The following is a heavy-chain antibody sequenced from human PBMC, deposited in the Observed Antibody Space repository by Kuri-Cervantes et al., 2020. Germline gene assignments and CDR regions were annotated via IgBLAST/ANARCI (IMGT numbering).Heavy chain of an antibody. V-gene: IGHV1-69*05. Sequence: SVKVSCKASGGTFSSYAISWVRQAPGQGLEWMGGIIPIFGTANYAQKFQERVTITRDMSTSTAYMELSSLRSEDMAVYYCAAGLGGSYYFFDYWGQGTLVTVSS. J-gene: IGHJ4*02. CDR2: IIPIFGTA. CDR3: AAGLGGSYYFFDY. CDR1: GGTFSSYA. D-gene: IGHD1-26*01.